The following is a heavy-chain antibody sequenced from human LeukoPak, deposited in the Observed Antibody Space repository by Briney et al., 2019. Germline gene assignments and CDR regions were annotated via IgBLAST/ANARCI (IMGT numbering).Heavy chain of an antibody. CDR2: MYHSGNT. CDR3: ARTTYSSSWLFDY. V-gene: IGHV4-59*01. CDR1: GGSISSYY. D-gene: IGHD6-13*01. J-gene: IGHJ4*02. Sequence: SETLSLTCTVSGGSISSYYWSWIRQPPGKGLEWIAYMYHSGNTNYNPSLKSRVTISVDTSKNQFSLKLSSVTAADTAVYYCARTTYSSSWLFDYWGQGTLVTVSS.